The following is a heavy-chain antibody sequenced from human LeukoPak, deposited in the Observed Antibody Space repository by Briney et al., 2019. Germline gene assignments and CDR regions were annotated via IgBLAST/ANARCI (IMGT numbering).Heavy chain of an antibody. CDR1: GFTFTSSA. V-gene: IGHV1-58*01. D-gene: IGHD3-10*01. CDR2: IVVGSGDT. Sequence: SVKVSCKASGFTFTSSAVEWVRQARGQRLEWIGWIVVGSGDTNSAQKFQERVTITRDMSTRTAYMELSSLRSEDTAVYYCGADSMPRGVFSYAFDIWGQGTMVTVSS. J-gene: IGHJ3*02. CDR3: GADSMPRGVFSYAFDI.